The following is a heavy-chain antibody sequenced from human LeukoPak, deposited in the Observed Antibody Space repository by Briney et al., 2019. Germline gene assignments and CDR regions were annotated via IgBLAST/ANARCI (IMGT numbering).Heavy chain of an antibody. CDR3: AREMTTVTTLGY. CDR1: GYTFTGYY. D-gene: IGHD4-17*01. CDR2: INPNSGGT. J-gene: IGHJ4*02. V-gene: IGHV1-2*02. Sequence: VASVKVSCKASGYTFTGYYMHWVRQAPGQGLEWMGWINPNSGGTNYAQKFQGRVTMTRDTSISTAYMELSWLRSDDTAVYYCAREMTTVTTLGYWGQGTLVTVSS.